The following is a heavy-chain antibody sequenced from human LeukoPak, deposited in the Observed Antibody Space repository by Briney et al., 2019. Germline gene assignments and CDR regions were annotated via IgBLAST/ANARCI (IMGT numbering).Heavy chain of an antibody. D-gene: IGHD3-10*01. CDR2: TYYDGGA. Sequence: SETLSLTCTVSGGSISSSSYYWGWIRQPPGKGLEWIGSTYYDGGAYYNPSLKSRVTISLDTSKNQFSLKLRSVTAADSAVYYCARQGFGELLWYYFDYWGQGTLVTASS. CDR3: ARQGFGELLWYYFDY. CDR1: GGSISSSSYY. J-gene: IGHJ4*02. V-gene: IGHV4-39*01.